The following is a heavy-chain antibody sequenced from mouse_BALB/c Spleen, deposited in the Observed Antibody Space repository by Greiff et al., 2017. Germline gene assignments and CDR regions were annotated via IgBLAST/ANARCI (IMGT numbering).Heavy chain of an antibody. CDR3: ARSGTGTRGFAY. V-gene: IGHV5-17*02. Sequence: EVKLMESGGGLVQPGGSRKLSCAASGFTFSSFGMHWVRQAPEKGLEWVAYISSGSSTIYYADTVKGRFTISRDNTKNTLFLQMTSLRSEDTAMYYCARSGTGTRGFAYWGQGTLVTVSA. CDR2: ISSGSSTI. J-gene: IGHJ3*01. D-gene: IGHD4-1*01. CDR1: GFTFSSFG.